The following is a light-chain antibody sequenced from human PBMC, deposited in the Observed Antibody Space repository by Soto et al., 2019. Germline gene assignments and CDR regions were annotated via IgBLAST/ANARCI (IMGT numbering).Light chain of an antibody. V-gene: IGKV1-5*03. J-gene: IGKJ1*01. CDR2: MAS. Sequence: DIQMTQSPSTLSASVGDTVTITCRASQSVSTWLAWYQQKPGKAPKLLIYMASTLESGVPSRFSGSASGTEFTLTISSLQPDDFATYYCQQHNTSPVTVGQGTKVEIK. CDR1: QSVSTW. CDR3: QQHNTSPVT.